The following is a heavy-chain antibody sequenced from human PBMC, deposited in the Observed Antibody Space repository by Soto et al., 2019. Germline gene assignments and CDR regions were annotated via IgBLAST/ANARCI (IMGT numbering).Heavy chain of an antibody. Sequence: SETPSLTCTVSGGSVTSGTYFWNWVRQPPGKGLEWIGYISYSGNTDYNPSLKSRATISVDTSKTQFSLKLTSLTAADTAVYYCGRRNSGGNWFDPWGPGTLVTVSA. CDR2: ISYSGNT. CDR3: GRRNSGGNWFDP. D-gene: IGHD4-17*01. CDR1: GGSVTSGTYF. V-gene: IGHV4-61*01. J-gene: IGHJ5*02.